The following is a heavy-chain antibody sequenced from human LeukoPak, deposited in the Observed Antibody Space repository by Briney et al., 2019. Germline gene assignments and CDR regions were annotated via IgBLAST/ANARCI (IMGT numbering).Heavy chain of an antibody. Sequence: PSETLPLTCSVSGYSISSGFYWGWIRQPPGKGLEWIGSIFHSGSTYYNPSLKSRVTISVGTSKNQFSLKLSSVTAADTAVYYCARFPRSRDGYNVWDRGAFDIWGQGTMVTVSS. CDR3: ARFPRSRDGYNVWDRGAFDI. D-gene: IGHD5-24*01. J-gene: IGHJ3*02. CDR2: IFHSGST. V-gene: IGHV4-38-2*02. CDR1: GYSISSGFY.